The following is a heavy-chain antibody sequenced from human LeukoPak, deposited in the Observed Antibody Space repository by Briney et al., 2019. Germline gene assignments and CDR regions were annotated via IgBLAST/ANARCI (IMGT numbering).Heavy chain of an antibody. J-gene: IGHJ4*02. CDR3: AKDIHVSIFGELSFSY. CDR1: GFTFDDYA. CDR2: ISGNGGSA. V-gene: IGHV3-43*02. Sequence: PGGSLRLSCAASGFTFDDYAMHWVRQAPGKGLEWVSLISGNGGSAYYADSVKGRFTISRDNSKNSLYLQMNSLRTEDTAFYYCAKDIHVSIFGELSFSYWGQGTLVTVSS. D-gene: IGHD3-16*02.